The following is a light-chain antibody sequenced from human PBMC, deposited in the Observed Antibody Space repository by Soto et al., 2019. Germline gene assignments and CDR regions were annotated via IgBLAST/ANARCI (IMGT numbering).Light chain of an antibody. V-gene: IGLV2-14*02. CDR1: RNDIGGYNL. Sequence: QSALTQPASVSGSPGQSITISCTGNRNDIGGYNLVSWYQQYPGKAPKLMIYEVNKRPSGVSSRFSGSKSGNTASLTISGLQAEDEADYYCSSFTTTYFYVFGPGTKLTVL. J-gene: IGLJ1*01. CDR2: EVN. CDR3: SSFTTTYFYV.